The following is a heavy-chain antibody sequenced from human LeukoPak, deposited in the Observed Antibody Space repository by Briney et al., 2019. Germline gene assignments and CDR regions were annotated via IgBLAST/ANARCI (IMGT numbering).Heavy chain of an antibody. V-gene: IGHV4-34*01. CDR2: INHSGST. CDR1: GGSFSGYY. D-gene: IGHD2-2*01. J-gene: IGHJ4*02. Sequence: SETLSLTCAVYGGSFSGYYWSWIRQPPGKGLEWIGEINHSGSTNYNPSLKSRGTISVDTSKNQFSLKLSSVTAADTAVYYCTRAPYCSSTSCYEGGAYWGQGTLVTVSS. CDR3: TRAPYCSSTSCYEGGAY.